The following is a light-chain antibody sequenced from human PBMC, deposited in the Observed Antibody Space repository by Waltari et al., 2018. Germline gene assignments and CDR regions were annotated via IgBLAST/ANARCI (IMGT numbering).Light chain of an antibody. V-gene: IGKV3-15*01. CDR1: QSVSSN. CDR3: QHYNNRPPIT. J-gene: IGKJ5*01. CDR2: GAS. Sequence: IVMTQSPATLSVSPGESATLSCRASQSVSSNLAWYQHKPGQAPRLLIYGASTRATGIAARFSGSGSGIEFTLTISSLQSEDFAVYYCQHYNNRPPITFGQGTRLEIK.